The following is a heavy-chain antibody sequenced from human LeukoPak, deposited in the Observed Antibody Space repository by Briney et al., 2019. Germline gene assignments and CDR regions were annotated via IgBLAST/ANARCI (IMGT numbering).Heavy chain of an antibody. V-gene: IGHV1-18*01. Sequence: ASVKVSCKASDYTFTNYGISWVRQAPGQGLEWMGWISTNNGNPNYAQKFQGRVTMTTDTSTRTAYMEVRSLRSDDTAVYYCARGGGYDSDDYWGQGTLVTVSS. CDR3: ARGGGYDSDDY. D-gene: IGHD5-12*01. CDR1: DYTFTNYG. CDR2: ISTNNGNP. J-gene: IGHJ4*02.